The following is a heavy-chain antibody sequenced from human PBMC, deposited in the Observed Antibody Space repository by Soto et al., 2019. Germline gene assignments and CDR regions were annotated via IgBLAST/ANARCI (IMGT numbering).Heavy chain of an antibody. Sequence: EVQLVESGGRLVQPGGSLRLSCAASGFTFTTYWIHWVRQAPGRGLVWVSHIHSEGNYKTYADSVRGRFTISRDNARNIVYLQMNSLRAEDTAVYYCARDLYSSSRGVFDPWGQGTLVTVSS. CDR2: IHSEGNYK. CDR1: GFTFTTYW. D-gene: IGHD6-13*01. V-gene: IGHV3-74*03. CDR3: ARDLYSSSRGVFDP. J-gene: IGHJ5*02.